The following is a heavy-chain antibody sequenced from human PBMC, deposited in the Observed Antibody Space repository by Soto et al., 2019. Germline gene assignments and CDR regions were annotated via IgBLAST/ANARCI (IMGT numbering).Heavy chain of an antibody. Sequence: LXNVSWEASGYTXSGYDIDWVRQATGQGLEWSGWMNPNSGNTGYAQKFQGRVTMTRNTSISTAYMELSSLRSEDTAVYYCARLGWGDHYASSGYYGVDYYYYYGMDVWGQGITVPVSS. CDR1: GYTXSGYD. J-gene: IGHJ6*02. D-gene: IGHD3-22*01. V-gene: IGHV1-8*01. CDR2: MNPNSGNT. CDR3: ARLGWGDHYASSGYYGVDYYYYYGMDV.